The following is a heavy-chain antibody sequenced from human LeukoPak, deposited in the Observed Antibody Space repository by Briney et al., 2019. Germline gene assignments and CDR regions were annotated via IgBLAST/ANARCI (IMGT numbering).Heavy chain of an antibody. J-gene: IGHJ4*02. CDR3: AVMGGEHLVLDY. V-gene: IGHV3-33*01. D-gene: IGHD6-6*01. Sequence: GGSLRLSCEASGFTFSNYGMHWVRQAPGKGLEWVAVIWYDGSNKYYADSVKGRFTISRDNSKNTLYLQMNSLGAEDTAVYYCAVMGGEHLVLDYWGQGTLVTVSS. CDR1: GFTFSNYG. CDR2: IWYDGSNK.